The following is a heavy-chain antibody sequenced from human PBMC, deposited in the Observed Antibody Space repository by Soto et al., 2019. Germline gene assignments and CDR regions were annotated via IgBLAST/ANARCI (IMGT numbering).Heavy chain of an antibody. Sequence: EVQLVESGGGLVQPGGSLRLSCAASGFTFSSYEMNWVRQAPGKGLEWVSYISSSGSTISYADSVKGRFTISRDNAKNSLYLQMNSLRAEDTAVYYCASAGGIAVAGIKWGQGTLVTVSS. CDR1: GFTFSSYE. V-gene: IGHV3-48*03. CDR2: ISSSGSTI. D-gene: IGHD6-19*01. CDR3: ASAGGIAVAGIK. J-gene: IGHJ4*02.